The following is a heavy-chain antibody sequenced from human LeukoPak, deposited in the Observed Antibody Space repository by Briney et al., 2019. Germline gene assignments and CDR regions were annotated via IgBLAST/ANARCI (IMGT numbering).Heavy chain of an antibody. Sequence: PGGSLRLSCAASGFIFIGYGMHWVRQAPGKGPEWVAFIRPDGHNKYYADSVKGRFMISRDNSKNTVDLQMNSLRGDGTAMYYCAKEGAASWDVDVWGKGTTVTVSS. D-gene: IGHD3-3*02. CDR3: AKEGAASWDVDV. V-gene: IGHV3-30*02. CDR1: GFIFIGYG. J-gene: IGHJ6*04. CDR2: IRPDGHNK.